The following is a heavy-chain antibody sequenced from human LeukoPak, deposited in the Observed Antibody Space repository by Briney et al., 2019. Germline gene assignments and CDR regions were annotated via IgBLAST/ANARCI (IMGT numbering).Heavy chain of an antibody. Sequence: PSETLSLTCAVYGGSFSGYYWSWIRQPPGKGLEWIGEINHSGSTNYNPSLKSRVTISVDTSKNQFSLKLSSVTAADTAVYYCARGYCSSTSCYRSYYFDYWGQGTLVTVSS. V-gene: IGHV4-34*01. CDR2: INHSGST. J-gene: IGHJ4*02. CDR3: ARGYCSSTSCYRSYYFDY. D-gene: IGHD2-2*02. CDR1: GGSFSGYY.